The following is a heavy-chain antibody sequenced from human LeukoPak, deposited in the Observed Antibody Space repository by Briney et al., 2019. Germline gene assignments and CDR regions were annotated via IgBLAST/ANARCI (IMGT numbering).Heavy chain of an antibody. CDR3: AKNYYDRRGPYSWVFDY. V-gene: IGHV3-23*01. D-gene: IGHD3-22*01. J-gene: IGHJ4*02. CDR1: GFTFSDYA. Sequence: GGSLRLSCPVSGFTFSDYAMTWVRQAPGKGLEWVSSICAGGGAALYADSVRGRFTIFRDDSKSTLFLQMHSLRAEDTAIYYCAKNYYDRRGPYSWVFDYWGQGTLVTVSS. CDR2: ICAGGGAA.